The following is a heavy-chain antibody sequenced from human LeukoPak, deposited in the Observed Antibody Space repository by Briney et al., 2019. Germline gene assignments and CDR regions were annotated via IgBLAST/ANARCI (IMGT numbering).Heavy chain of an antibody. V-gene: IGHV1-46*01. CDR1: GYTFTSYY. CDR3: ARAEVVPAATDAFDI. D-gene: IGHD2-2*01. J-gene: IGHJ3*02. Sequence: GASVKVSCKASGYTFTSYYMHWVRQAPGQGLEWMGIINPSGGSTSYAQKFQGRVTMTRDTSTSTVYMELSSLRSEDTAVYYCARAEVVPAATDAFDIWGQGTMVTVSS. CDR2: INPSGGST.